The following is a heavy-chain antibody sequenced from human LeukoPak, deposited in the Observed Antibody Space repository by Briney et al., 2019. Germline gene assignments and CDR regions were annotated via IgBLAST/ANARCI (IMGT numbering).Heavy chain of an antibody. CDR1: GGSFSGYY. D-gene: IGHD3-10*01. V-gene: IGHV4-34*01. Sequence: ETLSLTCAVYGGSFSGYYWSWIRQPPGKGLEWIGEINHSGSTNYNPSLKSRVTISVDTSKNQFSLKLSSVTAADTAVYYCARHVRWFGEDWGQGTLVTVSS. CDR3: ARHVRWFGED. CDR2: INHSGST. J-gene: IGHJ4*01.